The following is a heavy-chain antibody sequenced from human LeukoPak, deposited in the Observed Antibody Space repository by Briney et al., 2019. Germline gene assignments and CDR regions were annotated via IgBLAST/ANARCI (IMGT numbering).Heavy chain of an antibody. Sequence: GGSLRLSCAASGFTFSSYWMSWVRQAPGKGLEWVANIKQDGSEKYYVDSVKGRFTISRDNAKNSLYLQMDSLRAEDTAVYYCATTRFYFDSSVYYPDYWGQGTLVTVSS. J-gene: IGHJ4*02. CDR3: ATTRFYFDSSVYYPDY. CDR2: IKQDGSEK. V-gene: IGHV3-7*01. D-gene: IGHD3-22*01. CDR1: GFTFSSYW.